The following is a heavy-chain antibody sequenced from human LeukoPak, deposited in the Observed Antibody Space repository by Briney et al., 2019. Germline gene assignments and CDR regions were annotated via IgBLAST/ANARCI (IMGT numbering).Heavy chain of an antibody. J-gene: IGHJ4*02. CDR3: ARVRDGYNPRLRILEYYFDC. CDR1: GYTFTSYA. V-gene: IGHV7-4-1*02. D-gene: IGHD5-24*01. CDR2: INTNTGNP. Sequence: GASVKVSCKASGYTFTSYAMNWVRQAPGQGLEWMGWINTNTGNPTYAQGFTGRFVFSLDTSVSTAYLQISSLKAEDTAVYYCARVRDGYNPRLRILEYYFDCWGQATLVTVSS.